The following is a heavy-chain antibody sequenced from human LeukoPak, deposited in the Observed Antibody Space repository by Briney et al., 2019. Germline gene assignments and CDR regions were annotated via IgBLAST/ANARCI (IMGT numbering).Heavy chain of an antibody. J-gene: IGHJ4*01. CDR1: GGSISDYY. D-gene: IGHD2-21*01. CDR2: VHYSGVK. Sequence: PSETLSLTCTVSGGSISDYYWSWIRQPPGKGLEWIGYVHYSGVKKYNPSLKSRVSISVDTSKDQYSLKLNSVTAADTAVYFCSRGGGGIPFDSWGQGTLVTVSS. CDR3: SRGGGGIPFDS. V-gene: IGHV4-59*01.